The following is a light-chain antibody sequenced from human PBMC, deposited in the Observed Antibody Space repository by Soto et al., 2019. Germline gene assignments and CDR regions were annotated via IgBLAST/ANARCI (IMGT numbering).Light chain of an antibody. Sequence: EIVMTQSPATMSVSPGERATLSCRASQSMGSNVAWYQQKPGQAPRLLIYGASTRAAGIPARFSGSGSGTEFTLTITSLQSEDFAVYYCQQYALSPWTFGQGTKVDIK. CDR1: QSMGSN. CDR3: QQYALSPWT. CDR2: GAS. J-gene: IGKJ1*01. V-gene: IGKV3-15*01.